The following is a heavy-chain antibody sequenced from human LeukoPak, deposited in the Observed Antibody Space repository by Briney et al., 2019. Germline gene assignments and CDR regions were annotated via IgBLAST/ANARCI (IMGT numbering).Heavy chain of an antibody. CDR2: IYYSGST. CDR3: ARHSRTYYDFDY. Sequence: PSETLSLTCTVSGGSISSYYWSWIRQPPGKGLEWLGYIYYSGSTNYNPSLQSRVTISVDTSKNQFSLKLNSVTAADTAVYYCARHSRTYYDFDYWGQGTLVTVSS. CDR1: GGSISSYY. D-gene: IGHD1-26*01. J-gene: IGHJ4*02. V-gene: IGHV4-59*08.